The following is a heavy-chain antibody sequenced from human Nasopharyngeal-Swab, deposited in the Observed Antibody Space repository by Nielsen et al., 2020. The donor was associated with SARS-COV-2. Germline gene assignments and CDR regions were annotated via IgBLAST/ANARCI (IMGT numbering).Heavy chain of an antibody. V-gene: IGHV4-34*01. Sequence: WIRQPPGKGLEWIGEINHSGSTNYNPSLKRRVTISVDTSKNQFPLKLSAVTAADTAVYYCARPTTLGYYYGMDVWGQGTTVTVSS. D-gene: IGHD1-14*01. J-gene: IGHJ6*02. CDR3: ARPTTLGYYYGMDV. CDR2: INHSGST.